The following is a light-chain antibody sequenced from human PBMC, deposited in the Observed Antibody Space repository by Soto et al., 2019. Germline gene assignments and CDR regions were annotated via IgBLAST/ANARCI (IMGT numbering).Light chain of an antibody. CDR2: EAS. CDR1: QSISKF. V-gene: IGKV1-39*01. J-gene: IGKJ3*01. Sequence: SQMTQSPSSLSASVGDKVTITCRSSQSISKFLNWYQQKPGKAPKLMIFEASRLHSGVPSRFSGSGTGTDFTLTITSLQPEDSATYYCQQSYSVLRTFGPGTKVDVK. CDR3: QQSYSVLRT.